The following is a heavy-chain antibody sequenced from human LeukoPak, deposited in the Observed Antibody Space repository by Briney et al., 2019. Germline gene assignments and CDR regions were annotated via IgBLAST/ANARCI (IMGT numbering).Heavy chain of an antibody. V-gene: IGHV1-2*02. J-gene: IGHJ3*01. CDR3: ARAYCSSTSCPTPGYAFDF. Sequence: ASVKVSCKASGYTFTGYYMHWVRQAPGQGLEWMGWINPNSGGTNYAQKFQGRVTMTRDTSISTAYMELSRLRSDDTAVYYCARAYCSSTSCPTPGYAFDFWGQGTMVTVSS. D-gene: IGHD2-2*01. CDR1: GYTFTGYY. CDR2: INPNSGGT.